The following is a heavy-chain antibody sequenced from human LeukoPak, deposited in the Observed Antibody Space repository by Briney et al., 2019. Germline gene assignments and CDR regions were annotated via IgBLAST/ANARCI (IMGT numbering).Heavy chain of an antibody. V-gene: IGHV3-11*06. CDR3: ARDIAGVSSSTSLYYFDY. J-gene: IGHJ4*02. Sequence: GGSLRLSCAASGFTFSNAWMSWVRQAPGKGLEWVSYISSSSSYTNYADSVKGRFTISRDNAKNSLYLQMNSLRAEDTAVYYCARDIAGVSSSTSLYYFDYWGQGTLVTVSS. CDR2: ISSSSSYT. CDR1: GFTFSNAW. D-gene: IGHD2-2*01.